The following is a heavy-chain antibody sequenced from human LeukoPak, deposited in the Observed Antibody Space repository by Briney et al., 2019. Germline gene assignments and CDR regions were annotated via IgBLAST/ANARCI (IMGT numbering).Heavy chain of an antibody. CDR1: GFTFSNYA. Sequence: GGSLRLSCAASGFTFSNYAMSWVRQAPGKGLEWVSSITGNALNTYHADFIKGRFTISRDDSKNTLYLHLSSLRVEDTAVYYCARGYRGALTTVTTLHPVYFDYWGQGTLVTVSS. CDR2: ITGNALNT. J-gene: IGHJ4*02. D-gene: IGHD4-17*01. V-gene: IGHV3-23*01. CDR3: ARGYRGALTTVTTLHPVYFDY.